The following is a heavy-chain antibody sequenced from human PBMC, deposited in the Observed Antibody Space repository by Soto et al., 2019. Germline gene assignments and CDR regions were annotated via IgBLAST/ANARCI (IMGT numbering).Heavy chain of an antibody. J-gene: IGHJ6*02. CDR1: GGSISSGDYY. CDR3: ARVNNDFWRGSRGMDV. CDR2: IYYSGST. D-gene: IGHD3-3*01. Sequence: QVQLQESGPGLVKASQTLSLTCTVSGGSISSGDYYWSWIRQPPGKGLEWIGYIYYSGSTYYNPSHKSRVTISVDTSKNQFSLKLSTVTAADTDVYYCARVNNDFWRGSRGMDVWGQATTVTVAS. V-gene: IGHV4-30-4*01.